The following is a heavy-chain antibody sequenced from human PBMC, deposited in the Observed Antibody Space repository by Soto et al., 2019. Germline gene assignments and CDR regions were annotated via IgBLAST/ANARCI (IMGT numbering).Heavy chain of an antibody. Sequence: QVQLVQSGAEVKKPGASVKVSCKASGYTFTSYGISWVRQAPGQGLEWKGWISAYNGNTNYAQKLQGRVTMTTDTSTSTAYMELRSLRSDDTAVYYCAREGYCISTSCRHYDYYGMDVWGQGTTVTVSS. CDR3: AREGYCISTSCRHYDYYGMDV. J-gene: IGHJ6*02. CDR2: ISAYNGNT. V-gene: IGHV1-18*01. D-gene: IGHD2-2*01. CDR1: GYTFTSYG.